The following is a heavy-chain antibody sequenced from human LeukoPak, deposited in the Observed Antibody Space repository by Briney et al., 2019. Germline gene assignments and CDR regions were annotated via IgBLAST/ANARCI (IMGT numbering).Heavy chain of an antibody. J-gene: IGHJ3*02. Sequence: SETLSLTCAVYGGSFSGYYWSWIRQPPGKGLESIGEINHSGSTNYNPSLKSRVTISVDTSKNQFSLKLSSVTAADTAVYYCARGPFYYDILTGYYTPPRRAFDIWGQGTMVTVSS. CDR3: ARGPFYYDILTGYYTPPRRAFDI. CDR2: INHSGST. CDR1: GGSFSGYY. D-gene: IGHD3-9*01. V-gene: IGHV4-34*01.